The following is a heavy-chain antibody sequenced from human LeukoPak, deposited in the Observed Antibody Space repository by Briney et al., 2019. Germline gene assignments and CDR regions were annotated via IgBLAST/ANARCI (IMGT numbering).Heavy chain of an antibody. CDR2: IYYSGST. Sequence: PSETLSLTCTVSGGSISSGGYSWSWIRQHPGQGLAWIGYIYYSGSTYYNPSLKSRVTISVDTSKNQFSPKLSSVTAADTAVYYCARGRRGYYDSSGYYPYWGQGTLVTVSS. J-gene: IGHJ4*02. CDR1: GGSISSGGYS. CDR3: ARGRRGYYDSSGYYPY. D-gene: IGHD3-22*01. V-gene: IGHV4-31*03.